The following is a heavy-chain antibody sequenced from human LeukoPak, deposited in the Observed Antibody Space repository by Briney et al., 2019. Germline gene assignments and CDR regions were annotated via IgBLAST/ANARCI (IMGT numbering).Heavy chain of an antibody. CDR3: ARGLTTVTTWTKAFDY. D-gene: IGHD4-17*01. CDR1: GFTFSSYG. V-gene: IGHV3-30*02. Sequence: GGSLRLSCAASGFTFSSYGMHWVRQAPGKGLEWVAFIRYDGSNKYYADSVKGRFTISRDNSKNTLYLQMNSLRAEDTAVYYCARGLTTVTTWTKAFDYWGQGTLVTVSS. CDR2: IRYDGSNK. J-gene: IGHJ4*02.